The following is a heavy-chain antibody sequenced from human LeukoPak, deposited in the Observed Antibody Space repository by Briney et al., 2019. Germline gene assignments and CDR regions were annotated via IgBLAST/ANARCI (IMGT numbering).Heavy chain of an antibody. CDR2: IYYSGST. CDR1: GGSISSYY. CDR3: ARGPMSDSSGWYPGFDP. J-gene: IGHJ5*02. Sequence: SETLSITCTVSGGSISSYYWSWIRQPPGKGLEWIGYIYYSGSTNYNPSLKSRVTISVDTSKNQFSLKLSSVTAADTAVYYCARGPMSDSSGWYPGFDPWGQGTLVTVSS. V-gene: IGHV4-59*01. D-gene: IGHD6-19*01.